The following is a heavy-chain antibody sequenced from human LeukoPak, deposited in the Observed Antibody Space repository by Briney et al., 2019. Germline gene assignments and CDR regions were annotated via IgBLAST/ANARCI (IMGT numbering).Heavy chain of an antibody. CDR3: ASPQYSSSWYYFDY. D-gene: IGHD6-13*01. CDR1: GFTFSSYS. CDR2: ISSSSSYI. J-gene: IGHJ4*02. V-gene: IGHV3-21*01. Sequence: PGGSLRLSCAASGFTFSSYSTNWVRQAPGKGLEWVSSISSSSSYIYYADSVKGRFTISRDNAKNSLYLQMNSLRAEDTAVYYCASPQYSSSWYYFDYWGQGTLVTVSS.